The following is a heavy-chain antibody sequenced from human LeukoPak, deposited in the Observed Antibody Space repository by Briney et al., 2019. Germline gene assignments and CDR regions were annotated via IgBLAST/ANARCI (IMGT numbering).Heavy chain of an antibody. V-gene: IGHV4-34*01. CDR1: GGSFSANY. CDR2: IYPSGAT. J-gene: IGHJ4*02. CDR3: AGYQFWFQNDV. Sequence: PSETLSLTCAVSGGSFSANYWSWIRPPPGGGLEWIAEIYPSGATQYNPSLTGRVTISADRSKSQFSLRLSSVTAADTAVYYCAGYQFWFQNDVWGQGTLVTVSS. D-gene: IGHD3-3*01.